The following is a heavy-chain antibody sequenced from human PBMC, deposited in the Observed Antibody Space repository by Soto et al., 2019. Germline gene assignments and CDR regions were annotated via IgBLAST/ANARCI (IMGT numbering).Heavy chain of an antibody. Sequence: QVQLVESGGGVVQPGRSQRLSCAASGFTFSTYAMHWVRQAPGKGLEWVAVISYDGGNKYYADSVKGRFSISRDNSKNTLYLQMNSLRAEDTAVYYCARGGGYYYDSSGNYYLDYWGQGALVTVSS. V-gene: IGHV3-30-3*01. CDR2: ISYDGGNK. J-gene: IGHJ4*02. CDR3: ARGGGYYYDSSGNYYLDY. CDR1: GFTFSTYA. D-gene: IGHD3-22*01.